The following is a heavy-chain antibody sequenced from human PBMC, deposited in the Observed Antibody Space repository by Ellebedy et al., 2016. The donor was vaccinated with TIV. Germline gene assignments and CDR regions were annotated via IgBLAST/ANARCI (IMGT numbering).Heavy chain of an antibody. CDR1: GFTFGHFG. CDR3: ARDGGSAIFGVVGWNFDL. D-gene: IGHD3-3*01. Sequence: GESLKISCAASGFTFGHFGMHWVRQAPGKGLEWVAVIWYDGSNTYYADSVRGRFTISRDNSKNTVFLQINSLRAEDTAAFYCARDGGSAIFGVVGWNFDLWGRGTLVTVSS. CDR2: IWYDGSNT. V-gene: IGHV3-33*01. J-gene: IGHJ2*01.